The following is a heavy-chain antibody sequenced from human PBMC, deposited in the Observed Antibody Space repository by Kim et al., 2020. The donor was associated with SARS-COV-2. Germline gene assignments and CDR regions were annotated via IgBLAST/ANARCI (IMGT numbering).Heavy chain of an antibody. CDR1: GFTFSSYA. CDR3: AKDLAWFDP. Sequence: GGSLRLSCAASGFTFSSYAMRWVRQAPGKGLEWISDITGGGGSTHYADSVKGRFTIYRDKAKNTVYLQMNSLRAEDTAVYYCAKDLAWFDPWGQGTQVTVSS. J-gene: IGHJ5*02. V-gene: IGHV3-23*01. CDR2: ITGGGGST.